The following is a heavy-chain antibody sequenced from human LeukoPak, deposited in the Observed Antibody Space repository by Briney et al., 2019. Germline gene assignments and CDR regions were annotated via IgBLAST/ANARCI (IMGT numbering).Heavy chain of an antibody. CDR1: GLTFSSYA. J-gene: IGHJ4*02. CDR2: ISYDGSNK. Sequence: PGGSLRLSCAASGLTFSSYAMHWVRQAPGKGLEWVAVISYDGSNKYYADSVKGRFTISRDNSKNTLYLQMNSLRAEDTAVYYCASDSSGWYIFDYWGQGTLVTVSS. V-gene: IGHV3-30-3*01. D-gene: IGHD6-19*01. CDR3: ASDSSGWYIFDY.